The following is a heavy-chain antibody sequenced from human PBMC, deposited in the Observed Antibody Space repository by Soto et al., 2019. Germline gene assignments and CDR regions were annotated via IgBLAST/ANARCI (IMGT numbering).Heavy chain of an antibody. CDR3: ARDGPYCSSTSCYTDGFDY. V-gene: IGHV6-1*01. CDR1: GDSVSSNSAA. J-gene: IGHJ4*02. Sequence: SQTLSLTCAISGDSVSSNSAAWNWIRQSPSRGLEWLGRTYYRSKWYNDYAVSVNSRITINPDTSKNLFSLPLNSVPPEDTAVYYCARDGPYCSSTSCYTDGFDYWGQGTLVTVSS. D-gene: IGHD2-2*02. CDR2: TYYRSKWYN.